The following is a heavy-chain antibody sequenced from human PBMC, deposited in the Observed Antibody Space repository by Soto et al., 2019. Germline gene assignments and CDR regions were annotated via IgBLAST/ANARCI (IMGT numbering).Heavy chain of an antibody. J-gene: IGHJ6*02. CDR2: IIPTPGTA. CDR3: ARSQGSSTSLEIYYYYYYGMDV. V-gene: IGHV1-69*13. D-gene: IGHD2-2*01. CDR1: GGTFGSYA. Sequence: ASVKVSCKASGGTFGSYAISWVRQAPGQGLEWMGGIIPTPGTANYAQKFQGRVTIAADESTSTAYMELSSLRSEDTAVYYCARSQGSSTSLEIYYYYYYGMDVRAQGTTVTVSS.